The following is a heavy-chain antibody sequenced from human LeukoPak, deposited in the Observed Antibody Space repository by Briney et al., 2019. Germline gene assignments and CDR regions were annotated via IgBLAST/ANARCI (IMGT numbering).Heavy chain of an antibody. Sequence: TSETLSLTCTVSGGSISSSSYYWGWIRQPPGKGLEWIGSIYYSGSTYYNPSLKSRVTISVDTSKNQFSLKLSSVTAADTAVYYCARHKYYYGSSGYTQEVRKMGPFDLWGRGTLVTVSS. CDR2: IYYSGST. D-gene: IGHD3-22*01. CDR3: ARHKYYYGSSGYTQEVRKMGPFDL. V-gene: IGHV4-39*01. CDR1: GGSISSSSYY. J-gene: IGHJ2*01.